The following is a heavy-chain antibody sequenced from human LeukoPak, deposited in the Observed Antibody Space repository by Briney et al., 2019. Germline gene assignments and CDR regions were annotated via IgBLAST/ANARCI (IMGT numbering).Heavy chain of an antibody. J-gene: IGHJ4*02. Sequence: SETLSLTCAVSGYSISSGYYWGWIRQPPGKGLEWIGIIYHSGSTYYNPSLKSRVTISVDTSKNQFSLKLSSVTAADTAVYYCARDPLVDYDILTGYSVWGQGTLVTVSS. CDR1: GYSISSGYY. CDR3: ARDPLVDYDILTGYSV. V-gene: IGHV4-38-2*02. CDR2: IYHSGST. D-gene: IGHD3-9*01.